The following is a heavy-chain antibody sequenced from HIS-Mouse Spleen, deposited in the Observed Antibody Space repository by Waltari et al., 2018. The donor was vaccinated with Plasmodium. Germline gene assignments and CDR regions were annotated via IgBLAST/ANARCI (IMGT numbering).Heavy chain of an antibody. Sequence: QVQLQQWGAGLLKPSETLSLTCAVYGGSFSGYYWTWIRSPPGKGLEGIGEINHSGSTNYNPSLKSRVTISVDTSKNQFSLKLSSVTAADTAVYYCARVTSSGVYWYFDLWGRGTLVTVSS. J-gene: IGHJ2*01. D-gene: IGHD3-3*01. CDR3: ARVTSSGVYWYFDL. CDR1: GGSFSGYY. V-gene: IGHV4-34*01. CDR2: INHSGST.